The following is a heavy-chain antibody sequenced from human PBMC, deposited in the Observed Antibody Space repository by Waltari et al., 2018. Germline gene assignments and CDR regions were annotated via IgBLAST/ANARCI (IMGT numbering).Heavy chain of an antibody. Sequence: QVQLVQSGAEVKKPGASVKVSCKASGYTFTSYAMHWVRQAPGQRLEWMGWINAGNGNTKYSQKFQGRVTITRDTSASTAYMELSSLRSEDTAVYYCARVRQQLVRGEDYWGQGTLVTVSS. CDR3: ARVRQQLVRGEDY. D-gene: IGHD6-13*01. J-gene: IGHJ4*02. CDR2: INAGNGNT. V-gene: IGHV1-3*01. CDR1: GYTFTSYA.